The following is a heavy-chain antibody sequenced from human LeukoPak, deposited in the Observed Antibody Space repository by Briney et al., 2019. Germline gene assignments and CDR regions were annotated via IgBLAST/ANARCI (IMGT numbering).Heavy chain of an antibody. D-gene: IGHD1-20*01. Sequence: GGSLRLSCAVARITFSNAWPSWVRQAPGKGLEWVGRIKSKAEGETKEYAASVKGRFTISRDDSRSRLYLQMSSLKTEDTAVYYCATGIVTGTSRWGQGTLVAVSS. CDR3: ATGIVTGTSR. CDR2: IKSKAEGETK. J-gene: IGHJ4*02. CDR1: RITFSNAW. V-gene: IGHV3-15*01.